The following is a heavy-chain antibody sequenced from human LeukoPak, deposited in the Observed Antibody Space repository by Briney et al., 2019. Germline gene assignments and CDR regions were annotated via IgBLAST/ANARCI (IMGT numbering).Heavy chain of an antibody. V-gene: IGHV4-30-4*01. D-gene: IGHD3-3*01. CDR1: GGSISSGDYY. CDR3: AGGRYYDFWSGTFDY. Sequence: PSQTLSLTCTVSGGSISSGDYYWSWIRQPPGKGLEWIGYIYYSGSTYYNPSLKGRVTISVDTSKNQFSLKLSSVTAADTAVYYCAGGRYYDFWSGTFDYWGQGTLVTVSS. J-gene: IGHJ4*02. CDR2: IYYSGST.